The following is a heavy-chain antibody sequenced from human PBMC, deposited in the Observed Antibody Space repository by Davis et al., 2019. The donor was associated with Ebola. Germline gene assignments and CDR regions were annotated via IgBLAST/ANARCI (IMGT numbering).Heavy chain of an antibody. J-gene: IGHJ6*02. CDR1: GFTFSSYG. CDR3: AKQLGSGFMYDGMDV. CDR2: ISYGGNQK. Sequence: GESLKISCAASGFTFSSYGMHWVRQAPGKGLACVAVISYGGNQKYYADSGKGRFTISRENSNNSISLQLNSLRAEDTAVYYCAKQLGSGFMYDGMDVWGQGATVTVSS. V-gene: IGHV3-30*18. D-gene: IGHD3-3*01.